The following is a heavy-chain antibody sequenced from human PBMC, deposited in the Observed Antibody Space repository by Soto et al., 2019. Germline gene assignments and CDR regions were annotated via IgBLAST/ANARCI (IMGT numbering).Heavy chain of an antibody. CDR2: ILPYYNTL. CDR1: EGTFNSYA. Sequence: QAQVVQSGAEVRKTGSSVKLSCKASEGTFNSYAIAWVRQAPGQGLEWMGGILPYYNTLNYAQKFQDRVTITADDSTNTVYMELSSLRSDDTAVYFCASGASRWYPYFFDSWAQGTLVTVSS. CDR3: ASGASRWYPYFFDS. J-gene: IGHJ4*02. D-gene: IGHD6-13*01. V-gene: IGHV1-69*01.